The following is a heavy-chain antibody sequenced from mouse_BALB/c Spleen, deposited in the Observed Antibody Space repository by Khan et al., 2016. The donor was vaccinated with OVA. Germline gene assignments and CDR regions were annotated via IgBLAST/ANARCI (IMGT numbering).Heavy chain of an antibody. V-gene: IGHV2-2*02. CDR2: IWSGGST. CDR3: TRQTHWEGFAY. CDR1: GFSLTTYG. Sequence: QVQLKQSGPGLVQPSQSLSITCTVSGFSLTTYGVHWVRQSPGKGLEWLGVIWSGGSTDYNAVFISRLSISKDNSKSQVFFKMNSLQANDTAIYYCTRQTHWEGFAYWGQGTLVTVSA. D-gene: IGHD4-1*01. J-gene: IGHJ3*01.